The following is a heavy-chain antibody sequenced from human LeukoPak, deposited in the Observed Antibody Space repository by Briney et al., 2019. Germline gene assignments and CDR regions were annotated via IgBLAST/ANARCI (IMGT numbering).Heavy chain of an antibody. V-gene: IGHV3-23*01. CDR2: ISGSGGST. Sequence: GGSLRLSCAASGFTFSSYAMSWVRQAPGKGLEWVSAISGSGGSTYYADSVKGRFTISRDNPKNTLYLQMNSLRAEDTAVYYCAKPRGYCSSTSCYANYYYYYGMDVWGKGTTVTVSS. J-gene: IGHJ6*04. D-gene: IGHD2-2*01. CDR3: AKPRGYCSSTSCYANYYYYYGMDV. CDR1: GFTFSSYA.